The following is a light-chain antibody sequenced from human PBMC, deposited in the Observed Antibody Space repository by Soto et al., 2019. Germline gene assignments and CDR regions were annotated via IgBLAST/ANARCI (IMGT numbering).Light chain of an antibody. V-gene: IGLV2-14*03. Sequence: QSALAQPASVSGSPGQSITISCTGTSSDVGAYDFVSWYQQHPDKAPKLMIYEVSNRPSGVSYRFSGSKSVNTATLTISGLQAEDEADYYCSSYTTSSTRVFGTGTKLTFL. J-gene: IGLJ1*01. CDR1: SSDVGAYDF. CDR3: SSYTTSSTRV. CDR2: EVS.